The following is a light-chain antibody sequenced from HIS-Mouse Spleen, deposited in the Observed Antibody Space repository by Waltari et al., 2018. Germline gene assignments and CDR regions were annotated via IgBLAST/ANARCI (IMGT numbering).Light chain of an antibody. Sequence: IALPQSPGTMSLSSAERATFARRASQSVSSSYLAWYQQQPGQAPRLLIYGASSRATGIPDRFSGSGSGTDFTLTISRLEPEDFAVYYCQQYGSSPPWTFGQGTKVEIK. V-gene: IGKV3-20*01. J-gene: IGKJ1*01. CDR2: GAS. CDR3: QQYGSSPPWT. CDR1: QSVSSSY.